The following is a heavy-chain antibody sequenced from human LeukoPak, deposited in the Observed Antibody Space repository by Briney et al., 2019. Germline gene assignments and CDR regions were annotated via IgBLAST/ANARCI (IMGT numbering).Heavy chain of an antibody. D-gene: IGHD2-15*01. J-gene: IGHJ4*02. CDR2: IYYSGST. V-gene: IGHV4-39*07. Sequence: SETLSLTCTVSGGSIGTSSYYWGWIRQPPGKGLEWIGYIYYSGSTYYNPSLKSRVTISPDTSKNQFSLRLSSVTAADTAVYYCARVAHDLYPYYFDYWGQGTLVTVSS. CDR1: GGSIGTSSYY. CDR3: ARVAHDLYPYYFDY.